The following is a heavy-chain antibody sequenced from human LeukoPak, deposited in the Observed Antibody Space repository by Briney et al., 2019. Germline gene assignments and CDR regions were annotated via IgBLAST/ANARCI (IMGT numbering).Heavy chain of an antibody. D-gene: IGHD1-26*01. CDR2: ISGGGSST. CDR1: GFTFSNYA. Sequence: GGSLRLSCAASGFTFSNYAMTWVRQAPGKGLEWVSSISGGGSSTDYADSVKGRFTISRDNSKNTLYLQMNSLRAEDTAVYYCARRTLVGATEHFDFWGQGTLVAVSS. CDR3: ARRTLVGATEHFDF. J-gene: IGHJ4*02. V-gene: IGHV3-23*01.